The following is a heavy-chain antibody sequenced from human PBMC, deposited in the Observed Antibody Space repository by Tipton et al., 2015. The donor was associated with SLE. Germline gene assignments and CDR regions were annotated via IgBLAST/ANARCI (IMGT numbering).Heavy chain of an antibody. J-gene: IGHJ4*02. CDR1: GDSINNGDYF. CDR3: ARRASTNFDY. V-gene: IGHV4-30-4*08. Sequence: TLSLTCVVSGDSINNGDYFWSWIRQPPEKGLEWIGYISYSGTTYYNPSLQSRALISIDTFKNQFSLKLNYVTAADTAIYYCARRASTNFDYWGQGTLVTVSS. CDR2: ISYSGTT.